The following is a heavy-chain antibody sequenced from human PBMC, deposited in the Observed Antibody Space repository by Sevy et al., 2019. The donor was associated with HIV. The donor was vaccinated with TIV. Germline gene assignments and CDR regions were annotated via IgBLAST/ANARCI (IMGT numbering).Heavy chain of an antibody. V-gene: IGHV4-4*07. CDR3: AREGYCSSTSCYHVDYYYYMDV. CDR2: IYTSGST. D-gene: IGHD2-2*01. J-gene: IGHJ6*03. Sequence: SETLSISCTVSGGSISSYYWSWIRQPAGKGLEWIGRIYTSGSTNYNPSLKSRVTMSVDTSKNQFSLKLSSVTAADTAVYYCAREGYCSSTSCYHVDYYYYMDVWGKGTTVTVSS. CDR1: GGSISSYY.